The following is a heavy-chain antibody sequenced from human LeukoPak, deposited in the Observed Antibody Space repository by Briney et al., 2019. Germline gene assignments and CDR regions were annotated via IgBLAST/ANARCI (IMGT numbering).Heavy chain of an antibody. CDR2: ISSSSSTI. CDR1: GFTFSSYS. D-gene: IGHD2-2*01. Sequence: GGSLRLSCVASGFTFSSYSMNWARQAPGKGLEWVSYISSSSSTIYYADSVKGRFTISRDNAKNSLYLQMNSLRAEDTALYHCAAGYCSSTSYYGGAFDIWGQGTMVTVSS. J-gene: IGHJ3*02. CDR3: AAGYCSSTSYYGGAFDI. V-gene: IGHV3-48*04.